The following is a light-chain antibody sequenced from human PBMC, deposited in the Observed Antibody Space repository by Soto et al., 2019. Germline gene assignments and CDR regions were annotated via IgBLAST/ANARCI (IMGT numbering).Light chain of an antibody. V-gene: IGLV2-14*01. Sequence: QSVLTQPASVSGSPGQWITMSCTGTSSDVGSYDYVHWYQQHPGKAPKLLIYEFSNRPSGVSARFSGSKSDNTASLTISGLQAEDEADYFCSSYSSSPGRYVFGRGTKVTVL. CDR2: EFS. J-gene: IGLJ1*01. CDR1: SSDVGSYDY. CDR3: SSYSSSPGRYV.